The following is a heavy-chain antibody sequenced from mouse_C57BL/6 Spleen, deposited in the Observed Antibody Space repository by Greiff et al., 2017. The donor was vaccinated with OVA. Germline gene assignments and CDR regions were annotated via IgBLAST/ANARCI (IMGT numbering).Heavy chain of an antibody. CDR2: IDPEDGET. J-gene: IGHJ2*01. D-gene: IGHD2-4*01. CDR1: GFNIKDYY. V-gene: IGHV14-2*01. CDR3: ARGGHDYDAYYFDY. Sequence: VHVKQSGAELVKPGASVKLSCTASGFNIKDYYMHWVKQRTEQGLEWIGRIDPEDGETKYAPKFPGKATITADTSSNTAYLQLSSLTSEDTAVYYCARGGHDYDAYYFDYWGQGTTLTVSS.